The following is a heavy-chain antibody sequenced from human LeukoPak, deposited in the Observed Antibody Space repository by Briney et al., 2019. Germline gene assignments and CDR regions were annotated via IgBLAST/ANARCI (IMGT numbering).Heavy chain of an antibody. CDR3: AKDKLELGYYYYYMDV. CDR1: GFTFSSYS. CDR2: ISSSSSYI. V-gene: IGHV3-21*01. J-gene: IGHJ6*03. D-gene: IGHD1-7*01. Sequence: GGSLRLSCAASGFTFSSYSMNWVRQAPGKGLEWVSSISSSSSYIYYADSVKGRFTISRDNAKNSLYLQMNSLRAEDTAVYYCAKDKLELGYYYYYMDVWGKGTTVTVSS.